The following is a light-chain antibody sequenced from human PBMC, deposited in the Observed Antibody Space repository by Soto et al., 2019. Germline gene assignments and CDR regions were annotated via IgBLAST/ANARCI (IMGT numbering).Light chain of an antibody. CDR3: HSRA. CDR2: DAS. CDR1: QDIAIY. V-gene: IGKV1-13*02. J-gene: IGKJ5*01. Sequence: AIQLTQSPSSLSASVGDRVTITCRASQDIAIYLAWYQQEPGRAPKLLIYDASTLESGVPSRFSGSGSETEFTLTISRLQPDDFATYFCHSRAFGQGTRLEI.